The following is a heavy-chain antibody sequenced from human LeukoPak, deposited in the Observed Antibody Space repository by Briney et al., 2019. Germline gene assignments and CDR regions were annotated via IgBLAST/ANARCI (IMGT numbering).Heavy chain of an antibody. D-gene: IGHD4-11*01. J-gene: IGHJ5*02. V-gene: IGHV3-23*01. CDR1: GFTFSNYA. Sequence: GGSLRLSCAASGFTFSNYAMSWVRQAPGKGLEWVSGISGSAGSTYYADSVRGRFTISRDNSKNTLYLQMSSLRAEDAAIYYCAKDSRGNYVAWLDPWGQGTLVSVSS. CDR2: ISGSAGST. CDR3: AKDSRGNYVAWLDP.